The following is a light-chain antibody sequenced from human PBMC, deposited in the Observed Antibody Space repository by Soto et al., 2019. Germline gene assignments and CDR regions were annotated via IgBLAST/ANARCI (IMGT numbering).Light chain of an antibody. CDR2: GAS. J-gene: IGKJ4*01. CDR1: QSVSSN. CDR3: QQYDQWPIT. Sequence: EIVMTQSPATLSVSPGERATLSCRASQSVSSNLAWYQQKPGQAPRLLIYGASTRATGIPARFSGSGSGTEFTLTISSLQSEDYAVYYCQQYDQWPITFGGGTKVDIK. V-gene: IGKV3-15*01.